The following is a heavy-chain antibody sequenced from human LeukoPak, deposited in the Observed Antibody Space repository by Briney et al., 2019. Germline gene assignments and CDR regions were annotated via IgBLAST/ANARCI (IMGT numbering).Heavy chain of an antibody. D-gene: IGHD1-26*01. CDR2: IYYSGST. V-gene: IGHV4-59*01. CDR1: GRSFSSYY. Sequence: SDTLSLTCTVAGRSFSSYYERWTRQPPGGGLEWSGDIYYSGSTNYNPAIKSRVTISVDTSKNQYSLKLSSVTAADTAVYYCAREIVGAKVGHDAFDIWGQGTMVTVSS. J-gene: IGHJ3*02. CDR3: AREIVGAKVGHDAFDI.